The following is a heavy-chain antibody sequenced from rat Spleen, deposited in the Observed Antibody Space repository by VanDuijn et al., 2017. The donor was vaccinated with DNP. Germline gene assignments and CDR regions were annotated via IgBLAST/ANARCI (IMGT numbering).Heavy chain of an antibody. CDR2: INKDSSII. CDR3: AKGPNYVGWSDYFDY. CDR1: GFNFNDYW. Sequence: EVQLVESGGGLVQPGKSLRLSCAASGFNFNDYWMGWVRQAPGKGLEWIGAINKDSSIINYIPSLKEKITISRDNVQNTLYLQMSKVGSEDTAIYYCAKGPNYVGWSDYFDYWGQGVMVTVSS. D-gene: IGHD1-11*01. J-gene: IGHJ2*01. V-gene: IGHV4-2*01.